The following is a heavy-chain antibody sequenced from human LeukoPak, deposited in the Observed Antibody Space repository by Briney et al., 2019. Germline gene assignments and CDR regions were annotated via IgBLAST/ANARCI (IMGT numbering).Heavy chain of an antibody. J-gene: IGHJ2*01. CDR1: GFPVSSYY. CDR3: ARCLGGDYVSDTYWYFDL. V-gene: IGHV3-53*01. D-gene: IGHD4-17*01. Sequence: GGSLRLSCTASGFPVSSYYMSWVRQAPGKGLEWVSVIYIGGRTYYADSVTGRFTISRDNSKNTLYLQMNSLRAEDTAVYYCARCLGGDYVSDTYWYFDLWGRGTPVTVSS. CDR2: IYIGGRT.